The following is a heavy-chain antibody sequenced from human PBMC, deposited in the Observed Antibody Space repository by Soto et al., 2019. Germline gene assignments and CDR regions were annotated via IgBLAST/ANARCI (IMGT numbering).Heavy chain of an antibody. Sequence: QVQLQESGPGLVKPSETLSLTCTVSGDSISRYYWSWIRLSPGKGLEWIGYIYYSGETNYNPSVKSRVTISVDRTKKQFSLKLSSVTAADTAVYDCARDQGGELMKGSGIDGWGQGTTVNVSS. J-gene: IGHJ6*02. CDR1: GDSISRYY. CDR3: ARDQGGELMKGSGIDG. V-gene: IGHV4-59*01. CDR2: IYYSGET. D-gene: IGHD3-10*01.